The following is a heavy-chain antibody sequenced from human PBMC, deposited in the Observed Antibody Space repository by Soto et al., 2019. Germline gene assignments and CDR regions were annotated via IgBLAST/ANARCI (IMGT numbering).Heavy chain of an antibody. CDR1: VFTVSSNY. Sequence: PGGSLRLSCAASVFTVSSNYMSWVRQAPGKGLEWVSVIYSGGSTYYADSVKGRFTISRDNSKNTLYLQMSSLRAEDTAVYYCARDLVSSGYYDSSGYSGGFDYWGQGTLVTVSS. CDR2: IYSGGST. CDR3: ARDLVSSGYYDSSGYSGGFDY. D-gene: IGHD3-22*01. V-gene: IGHV3-53*01. J-gene: IGHJ4*02.